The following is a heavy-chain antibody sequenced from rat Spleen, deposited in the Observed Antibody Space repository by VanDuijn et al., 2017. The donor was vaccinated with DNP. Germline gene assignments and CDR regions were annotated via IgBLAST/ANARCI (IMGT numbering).Heavy chain of an antibody. Sequence: EVQLVESGGGLVQPGRSLKLSCAVSRITFSDHNMAWVRQAPKKGLEWVATISYDSGDTYYRDSVKGRFTISRDNAQNTLYLQMNSLRSEDTATYYCARHRTIMPYYYAMDAWGQGASVTVSS. CDR1: RITFSDHN. CDR2: ISYDSGDT. CDR3: ARHRTIMPYYYAMDA. D-gene: IGHD3-8*01. V-gene: IGHV5-7*01. J-gene: IGHJ4*01.